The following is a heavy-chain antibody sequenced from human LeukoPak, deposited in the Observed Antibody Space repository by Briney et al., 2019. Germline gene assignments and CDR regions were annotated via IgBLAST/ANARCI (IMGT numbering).Heavy chain of an antibody. V-gene: IGHV3-23*01. Sequence: GGSLRLSCAASGFTFSSYARSWVRQAPGKGLEWVSAISGSGGGTYYADSVKGRFTISRDNSENTLYLQMNSLRAEDTAVYYCAKGGGLAVAGTDYFDYWGQGTLVTVSS. CDR2: ISGSGGGT. CDR3: AKGGGLAVAGTDYFDY. CDR1: GFTFSSYA. D-gene: IGHD6-19*01. J-gene: IGHJ4*02.